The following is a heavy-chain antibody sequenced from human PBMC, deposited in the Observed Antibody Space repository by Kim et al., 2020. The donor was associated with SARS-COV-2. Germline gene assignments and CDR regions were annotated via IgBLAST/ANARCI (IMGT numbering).Heavy chain of an antibody. CDR3: ASPRALLWFGEREYYFDY. Sequence: SETLSLTCTVSGGSISSSSYYWGWIRQPPGKGLEWIGSIYYSGSTCYNPSLKSRVTISVDTSKNQFSLKLSSVTAADTAVYYCASPRALLWFGEREYYFDYWGQGTLVTVSS. CDR2: IYYSGST. CDR1: GGSISSSSYY. D-gene: IGHD3-10*01. J-gene: IGHJ4*02. V-gene: IGHV4-39*01.